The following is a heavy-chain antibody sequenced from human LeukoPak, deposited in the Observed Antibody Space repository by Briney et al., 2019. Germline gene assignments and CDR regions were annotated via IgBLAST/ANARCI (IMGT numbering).Heavy chain of an antibody. D-gene: IGHD2-15*01. CDR3: AKDPEGTPNNWFDP. CDR1: GFTLDDYA. J-gene: IGHJ5*02. Sequence: PGRSLRLSCAASGFTLDDYAMHWVRQAPGKGLEWVSGISWNSGSIGYADSVKGRFTISRDNAKNSLYLQMNSLRAEDTALYYCAKDPEGTPNNWFDPWGQGTLVTASS. V-gene: IGHV3-9*01. CDR2: ISWNSGSI.